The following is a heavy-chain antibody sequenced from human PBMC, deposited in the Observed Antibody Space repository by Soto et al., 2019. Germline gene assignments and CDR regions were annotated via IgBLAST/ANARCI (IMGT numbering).Heavy chain of an antibody. CDR2: IFSNDDK. J-gene: IGHJ4*02. CDR3: TRIYDSRGSDF. Sequence: QVTLKASGPVLVKPTESLTLTCTVSGFSLSHARMGVSWIRQPPGKALEWLAHIFSNDDKAYSPSLKSMLSISKDTSKSQVVLTMTNMDPVDTATYCCTRIYDSRGSDFWGQGTPVTVSS. V-gene: IGHV2-26*01. CDR1: GFSLSHARMG. D-gene: IGHD3-22*01.